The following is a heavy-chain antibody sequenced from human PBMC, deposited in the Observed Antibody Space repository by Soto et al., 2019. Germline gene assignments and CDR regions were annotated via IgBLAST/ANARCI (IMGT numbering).Heavy chain of an antibody. Sequence: QVQLVQSGAEVKKPGSSVKVSCKVSGATFRTNPIAWVRQAPGQGLEWMGGIVPMSGTPKYAQKFQDRVTIMPDESPSTSYMELRTLSSEDPAIYYCARKGGGDCPGGGCFSLDFWGQGTLITVSS. V-gene: IGHV1-69*01. D-gene: IGHD2-15*01. CDR1: GATFRTNP. J-gene: IGHJ4*02. CDR2: IVPMSGTP. CDR3: ARKGGGDCPGGGCFSLDF.